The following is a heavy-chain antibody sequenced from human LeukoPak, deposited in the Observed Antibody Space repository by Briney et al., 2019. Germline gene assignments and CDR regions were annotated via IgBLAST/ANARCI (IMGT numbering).Heavy chain of an antibody. Sequence: ASVKVSCKASGYTFTDYYLHWVRQAPGQGLEWMGIVTPSGGRTTYAQKFQGRVTMTSDTSTSTVYMELSGLRSDDTAVYYCARPNFYDTSGYSCLYYFDYWGQGTLVTVSS. D-gene: IGHD3-22*01. J-gene: IGHJ4*02. CDR2: VTPSGGRT. V-gene: IGHV1-46*01. CDR3: ARPNFYDTSGYSCLYYFDY. CDR1: GYTFTDYY.